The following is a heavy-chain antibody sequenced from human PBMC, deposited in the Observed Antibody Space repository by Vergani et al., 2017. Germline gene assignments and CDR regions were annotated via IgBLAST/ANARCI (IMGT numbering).Heavy chain of an antibody. CDR3: ARDGGHLGGSSTTLYYYYGMDV. D-gene: IGHD2-2*01. V-gene: IGHV1-18*04. CDR1: GYTFTSYG. J-gene: IGHJ6*02. Sequence: QVQLVQSGAEVKKPGASVKVSCKASGYTFTSYGISWVRQAPGQGLEWMGWISAYNGNTNYAQKLQRRVTMTTDTSTSTAYMELRSLRSDDTAVYYCARDGGHLGGSSTTLYYYYGMDVWGQGTTVTVSS. CDR2: ISAYNGNT.